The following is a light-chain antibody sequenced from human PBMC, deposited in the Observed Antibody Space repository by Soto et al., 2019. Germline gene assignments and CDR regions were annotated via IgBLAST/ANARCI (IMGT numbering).Light chain of an antibody. CDR1: QSVNSDY. Sequence: EIVLTQSPGTLSLFPGERATLSCRATQSVNSDYLAWYQQKPGQAPRLLIYIASRGATGIPDRFSGSGSGTDFTLTISRLEPEDFAVYYCQQYGTSPWTFGQGTKVEIK. J-gene: IGKJ1*01. V-gene: IGKV3-20*01. CDR2: IAS. CDR3: QQYGTSPWT.